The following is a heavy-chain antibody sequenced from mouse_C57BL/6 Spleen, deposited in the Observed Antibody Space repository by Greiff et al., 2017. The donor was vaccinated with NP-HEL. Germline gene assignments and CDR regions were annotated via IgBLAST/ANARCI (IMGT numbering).Heavy chain of an antibody. J-gene: IGHJ2*01. CDR1: GYTFTSYW. CDR3: AREDYYGSSIDY. Sequence: QVHVKQPGAELVRPGSSVKLSCKASGYTFTSYWMHWVKQRPIQGLEWIGNIDPSDSETHYNQKFKDKATLTVDKSSSTAYMQLSSLTSEDSAVYYCAREDYYGSSIDYWGQGTTLTVSS. CDR2: IDPSDSET. D-gene: IGHD1-1*01. V-gene: IGHV1-52*01.